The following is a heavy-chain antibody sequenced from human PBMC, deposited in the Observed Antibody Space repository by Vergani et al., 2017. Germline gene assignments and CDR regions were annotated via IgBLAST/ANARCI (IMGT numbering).Heavy chain of an antibody. D-gene: IGHD2-15*01. J-gene: IGHJ4*02. CDR3: ARGGYCSGGSCPPAFDY. V-gene: IGHV4-34*01. Sequence: QVQLQQWGAGLLKPSETLSLTCAVYGGSFSGYYWSWIRQPPGKGLEWIGEINHSGSTNYNPSLKSRVTISVDTSKNQFSLKLSSVTAADSAVYYCARGGYCSGGSCPPAFDYWGQGTLVTVSS. CDR1: GGSFSGYY. CDR2: INHSGST.